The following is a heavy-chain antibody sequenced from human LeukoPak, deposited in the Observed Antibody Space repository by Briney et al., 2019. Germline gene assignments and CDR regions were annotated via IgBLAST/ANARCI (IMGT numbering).Heavy chain of an antibody. J-gene: IGHJ4*02. CDR3: AKALFAGRHRQGDFDY. CDR2: ISSSSSYI. CDR1: GFTFSSYS. D-gene: IGHD3-3*01. V-gene: IGHV3-21*01. Sequence: GGSLRLSCAASGFTFSSYSMNWVRQAPGKGLEWVSSISSSSSYIYYADSVKGRFTISRDNDKNSLYLQMNSLRPEDAAVFYCAKALFAGRHRQGDFDYWGQGILVTVSS.